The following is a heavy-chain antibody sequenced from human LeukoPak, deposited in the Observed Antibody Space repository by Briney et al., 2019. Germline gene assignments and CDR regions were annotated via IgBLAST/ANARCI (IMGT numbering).Heavy chain of an antibody. CDR2: IYTSGST. CDR3: ARGIVVVAQLGYYYYYMDV. D-gene: IGHD2-15*01. V-gene: IGHV4-61*02. J-gene: IGHJ6*03. CDR1: GDSISSGNYY. Sequence: PSQTLSLTCNVSGDSISSGNYYWNWIRQPAGKGLEWIGRIYTSGSTNYNPSLKSRVTISVDTSKNQFSLKLSSVTAADTAVYYCARGIVVVAQLGYYYYYMDVWGKGTTVTISS.